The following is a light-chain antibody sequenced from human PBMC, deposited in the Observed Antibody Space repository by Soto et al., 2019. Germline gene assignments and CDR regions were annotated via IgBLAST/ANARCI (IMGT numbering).Light chain of an antibody. CDR3: ETWDRSLSAGV. J-gene: IGLJ3*02. V-gene: IGLV1-51*01. Sequence: QSVLTQPPSVSAAPGQKVTISCSGSNSNIGNNYVSWYQQLPGTAPKLLIYDNNKRPSGIPDRFSGSKSGTSATLGITGLQTGDEADYYCETWDRSLSAGVFGGGTKLTVL. CDR1: NSNIGNNY. CDR2: DNN.